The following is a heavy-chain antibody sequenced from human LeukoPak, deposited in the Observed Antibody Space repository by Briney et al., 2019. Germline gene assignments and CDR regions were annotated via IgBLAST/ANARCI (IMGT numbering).Heavy chain of an antibody. V-gene: IGHV3-43D*03. CDR1: GFTFDDYA. CDR3: AKDYYDSSGYYQLDY. J-gene: IGHJ4*02. D-gene: IGHD3-22*01. Sequence: GGSLRLSCAASGFTFDDYAMHWVRQAPGKGLEWVSLISWDGGSTYYADSVKGRFTISRDNSKNSLYLQMNSLRAEDTALYYCAKDYYDSSGYYQLDYWGQGTLVTVSS. CDR2: ISWDGGST.